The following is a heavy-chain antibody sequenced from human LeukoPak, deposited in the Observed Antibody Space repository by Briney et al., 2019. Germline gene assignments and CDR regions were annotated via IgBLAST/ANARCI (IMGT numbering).Heavy chain of an antibody. Sequence: GGSLRLSCAASGFTFSSYAMHWVRQAPGKGLEWVAVISYDGSNKHYADSVKGRFTISRDNSKNTLYLQMNSLRAEDTAVYYCARSRRLQTYYFDYWGQGTLVTVSS. J-gene: IGHJ4*02. CDR3: ARSRRLQTYYFDY. CDR2: ISYDGSNK. D-gene: IGHD5-12*01. CDR1: GFTFSSYA. V-gene: IGHV3-30-3*01.